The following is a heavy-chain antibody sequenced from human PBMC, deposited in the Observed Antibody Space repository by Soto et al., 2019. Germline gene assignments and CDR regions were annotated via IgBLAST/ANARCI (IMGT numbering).Heavy chain of an antibody. Sequence: RLSCAASGFTFSSYSMNWVRQAPGKGLEWVSSISSSSSYIYYADSVKGRFTISRDNAKNSLYLHMNSLRAEDTAVYYCASGGQYQLLYSKDYWGQGTLVTVSS. CDR3: ASGGQYQLLYSKDY. CDR1: GFTFSSYS. J-gene: IGHJ4*02. D-gene: IGHD2-2*02. CDR2: ISSSSSYI. V-gene: IGHV3-21*01.